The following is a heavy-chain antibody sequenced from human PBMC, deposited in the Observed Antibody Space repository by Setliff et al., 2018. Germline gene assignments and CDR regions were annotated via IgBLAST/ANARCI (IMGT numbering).Heavy chain of an antibody. CDR2: IGTDGSGT. V-gene: IGHV3-74*03. CDR3: ARVIVGGGNTPFDL. Sequence: RLSCAASGFTFSTYWMHWVRQVPGKGLVWVSRIGTDGSGTEYADSVKGRFTVSRDNAKNTLYLQMNRLRAEDTGVYYCARVIVGGGNTPFDLWGQGTLVTVSS. CDR1: GFTFSTYW. D-gene: IGHD2-21*01. J-gene: IGHJ4*02.